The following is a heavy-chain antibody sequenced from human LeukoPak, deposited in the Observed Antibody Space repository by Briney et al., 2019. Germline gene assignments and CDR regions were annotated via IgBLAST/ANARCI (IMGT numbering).Heavy chain of an antibody. CDR3: ARDGYSSGTFYDY. D-gene: IGHD3-10*01. J-gene: IGHJ4*02. CDR2: INSDGSST. CDR1: GFTFSSYW. Sequence: GGSLRLSCAASGFTFSSYWMHWVRQAPGKGLVWVSRINSDGSSTNYADSVKGRFTISRDNAKNTLYLQMNSLRAEDTAVYSCARDGYSSGTFYDYWGQGTLVTVSS. V-gene: IGHV3-74*01.